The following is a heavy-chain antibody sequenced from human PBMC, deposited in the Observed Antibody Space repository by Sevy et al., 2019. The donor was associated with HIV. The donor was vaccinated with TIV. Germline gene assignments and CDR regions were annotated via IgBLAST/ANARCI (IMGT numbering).Heavy chain of an antibody. CDR3: AREDDFWSYFDY. CDR1: GFTFSSYA. V-gene: IGHV3-30-3*01. CDR2: ISYDGSNK. J-gene: IGHJ4*01. D-gene: IGHD3-3*01. Sequence: GGSLRLSCAASGFTFSSYAMHWVRQAPGKGLEWVAVISYDGSNKYYADSVKGRFTISRDNSKNTLYLQMNSLRAEDTAVYYCAREDDFWSYFDYWGHGTLVTVSS.